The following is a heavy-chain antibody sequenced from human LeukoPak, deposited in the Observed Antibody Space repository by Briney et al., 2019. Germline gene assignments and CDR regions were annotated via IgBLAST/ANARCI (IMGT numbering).Heavy chain of an antibody. J-gene: IGHJ4*02. CDR3: ARDYQYSGHMGFFDY. D-gene: IGHD5-12*01. CDR2: INPNSGGT. V-gene: IGHV1-2*02. CDR1: GYTFTGYY. Sequence: GASVKVSCKASGYTFTGYYMHWVRQAPGQGLEWMGWINPNSGGTNYAQKFQGRVTMTRDTSTSTVYMELSSLRSEDTAVYYCARDYQYSGHMGFFDYWGQGTPVTVSS.